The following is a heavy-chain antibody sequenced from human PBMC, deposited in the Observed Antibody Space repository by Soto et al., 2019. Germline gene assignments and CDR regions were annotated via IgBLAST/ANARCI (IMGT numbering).Heavy chain of an antibody. V-gene: IGHV4-31*03. J-gene: IGHJ4*02. CDR3: ARGRFGDYDSDY. D-gene: IGHD4-17*01. CDR2: IYYSGST. Sequence: ASETLSLTCTVSGGSISSGGYYWSWIRQHPGKGLEWIGYIYYSGSTYYNPSLKSRVTISVDTSKNQFSLKLSSVTAADTAVYYSARGRFGDYDSDYWGQGTLVTVSS. CDR1: GGSISSGGYY.